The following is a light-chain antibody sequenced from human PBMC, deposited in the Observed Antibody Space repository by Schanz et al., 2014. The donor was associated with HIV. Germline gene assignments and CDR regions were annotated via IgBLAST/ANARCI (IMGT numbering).Light chain of an antibody. V-gene: IGKV3-20*01. J-gene: IGKJ1*01. CDR2: DAS. Sequence: EIVLTQSPGTLSLSPGERGTLSCRASQSVKSNFIGWYQQKPGQAPRLLIFDASSRASGIPDRFSGSGSGTDFTLTISRLEPEDFAVYYCQHYGTSLRTFGQGTKVEIK. CDR1: QSVKSNF. CDR3: QHYGTSLRT.